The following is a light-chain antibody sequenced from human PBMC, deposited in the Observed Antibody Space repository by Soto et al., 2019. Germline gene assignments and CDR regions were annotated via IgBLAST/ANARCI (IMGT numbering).Light chain of an antibody. CDR2: DAS. J-gene: IGKJ4*01. V-gene: IGKV3-20*01. CDR3: QQYGSSPS. CDR1: RGISSN. Sequence: EIVLTQSPATLSVSPGERATLSCRASRGISSNLAWYQQKPGQAPRLLIYDASSRATGISDRFSGSGSGTDFTLTISRLEPEDFAVYYCQQYGSSPSFGGGTKVDIK.